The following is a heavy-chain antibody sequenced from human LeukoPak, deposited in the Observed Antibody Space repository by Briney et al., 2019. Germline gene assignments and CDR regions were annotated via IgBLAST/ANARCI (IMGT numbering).Heavy chain of an antibody. CDR3: ASKLAVDYYYYGMDV. Sequence: GASVKVSCKASGGTFSSYAISWVRQAPGQGLEWMEGIIPIFGTANYAQKFQGRVTITADESTSTAYMELSSLRSEDTAVYYCASKLAVDYYYYGMDVWGKGTTVTVSS. CDR1: GGTFSSYA. D-gene: IGHD6-19*01. V-gene: IGHV1-69*13. CDR2: IIPIFGTA. J-gene: IGHJ6*04.